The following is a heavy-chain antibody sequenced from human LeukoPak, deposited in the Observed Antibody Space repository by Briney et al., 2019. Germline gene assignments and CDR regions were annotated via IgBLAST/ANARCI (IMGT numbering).Heavy chain of an antibody. CDR1: GFTFSSYG. D-gene: IGHD6-6*01. V-gene: IGHV3-33*01. CDR3: ARAEYTSSSRHFDY. CDR2: TWYDGSNK. J-gene: IGHJ4*02. Sequence: GRSLRLSCAASGFTFSSYGMHWVRQAPGKGLEWVASTWYDGSNKYYADSVKGRFTISRDSAKNTLYLQMSSLRAEDTAVYYCARAEYTSSSRHFDYWGQGTLVTVSS.